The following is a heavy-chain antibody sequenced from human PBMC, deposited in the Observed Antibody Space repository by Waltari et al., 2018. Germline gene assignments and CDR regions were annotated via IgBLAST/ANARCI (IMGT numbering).Heavy chain of an antibody. Sequence: QVQLVQSGAEVKKPGASVKVSCKASGYTFTGYYMHWLRQAPGQGLEWMGWINPNRGGTNYAQKFQGRVTMTRDTSISTAYMELSRLRSDDTAVYYCARGVYSSSHFDYWGQGTLVTVSS. CDR3: ARGVYSSSHFDY. CDR1: GYTFTGYY. CDR2: INPNRGGT. V-gene: IGHV1-2*02. D-gene: IGHD6-6*01. J-gene: IGHJ4*02.